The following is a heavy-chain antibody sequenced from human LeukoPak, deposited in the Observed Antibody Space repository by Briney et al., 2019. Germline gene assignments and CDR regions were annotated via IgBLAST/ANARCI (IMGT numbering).Heavy chain of an antibody. CDR2: ISYDEMYQ. D-gene: IGHD3-10*01. J-gene: IGHJ4*02. Sequence: PGRSLRLSCAASGFTFNIYGTHWVRQAPGKGLEWVAGISYDEMYQYYADSVKGRFTISRDNSKNTLFLQMNSLRAEDTAIYYCAKDRDYYGSGSDYWGQGTLVTVSS. V-gene: IGHV3-30*18. CDR3: AKDRDYYGSGSDY. CDR1: GFTFNIYG.